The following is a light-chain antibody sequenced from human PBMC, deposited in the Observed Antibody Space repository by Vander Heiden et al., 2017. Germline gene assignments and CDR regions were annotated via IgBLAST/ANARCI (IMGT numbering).Light chain of an antibody. Sequence: QSVLTQPPSVSGAPGQRVTISCTGSSSHIGAGYDVHWYQQLPGTAPKLLIYGNSNRPSGVPDRFSGSKSGTSASLAITGLQAEDEADYYCQSYDSSLSGKVFGTGTKVTVL. CDR3: QSYDSSLSGKV. V-gene: IGLV1-40*01. J-gene: IGLJ1*01. CDR2: GNS. CDR1: SSHIGAGYD.